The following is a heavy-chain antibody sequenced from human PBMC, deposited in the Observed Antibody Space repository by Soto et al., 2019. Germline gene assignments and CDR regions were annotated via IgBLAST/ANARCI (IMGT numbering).Heavy chain of an antibody. CDR3: AKDRERYFDWLFYFDF. J-gene: IGHJ4*02. CDR1: GLTFSSYA. Sequence: GGSLRLSCAASGLTFSSYAMGWVRQAPGKGLEWVSAISDSGGSTYYTDSVKGRFTISRDNSKNTLYLQMNSLRADDTAVYYCAKDRERYFDWLFYFDFWGQGTLVTVSS. D-gene: IGHD3-9*01. V-gene: IGHV3-23*01. CDR2: ISDSGGST.